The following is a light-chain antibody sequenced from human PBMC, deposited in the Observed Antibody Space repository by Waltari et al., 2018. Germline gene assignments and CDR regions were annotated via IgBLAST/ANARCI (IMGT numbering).Light chain of an antibody. J-gene: IGLJ7*01. V-gene: IGLV1-51*02. CDR3: GTWDSSLSAAV. CDR2: ENN. Sequence: QSVLTQPPSVSAAPGQKVTISCSGSSSNIGNNYVSWYQQLPGTAPKLLIYENNGRPSGIPDRVSGSKSGTSATLGITGLQTGDEADYYCGTWDSSLSAAVFGGGTQLTVL. CDR1: SSNIGNNY.